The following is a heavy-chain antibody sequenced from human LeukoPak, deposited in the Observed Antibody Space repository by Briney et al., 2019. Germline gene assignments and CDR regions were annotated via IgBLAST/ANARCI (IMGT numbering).Heavy chain of an antibody. CDR3: ARARVEYSSLIDHDAFDI. CDR2: IYHSGST. CDR1: GYSISSGYY. Sequence: SETLSLTCTVSGYSISSGYYWGWIRQPPGKGLEWIGSIYHSGSTYYNPSLKSRVTISVDTSKNQFSLKLSSVTAADTAVYYCARARVEYSSLIDHDAFDIWGQGTMVTVSS. V-gene: IGHV4-38-2*02. D-gene: IGHD6-6*01. J-gene: IGHJ3*02.